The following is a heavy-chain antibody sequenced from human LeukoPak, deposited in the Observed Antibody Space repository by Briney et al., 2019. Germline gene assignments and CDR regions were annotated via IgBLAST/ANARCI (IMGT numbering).Heavy chain of an antibody. CDR1: GFTFSNAW. V-gene: IGHV3-15*01. Sequence: GGSLRLSCAATGFTFSNAWMTWFRQAPGKGLEWVGRIKRKTVGGTTDYAAPVKGRFTISRDDSKDTLYLQMNSLIIADTGVYYCTTCGYSGYDSNYWGQGVLVTVSS. CDR2: IKRKTVGGTT. CDR3: TTCGYSGYDSNY. J-gene: IGHJ4*02. D-gene: IGHD5-12*01.